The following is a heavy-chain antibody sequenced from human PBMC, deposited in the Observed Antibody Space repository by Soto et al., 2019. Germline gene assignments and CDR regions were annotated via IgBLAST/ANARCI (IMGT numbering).Heavy chain of an antibody. CDR1: GYTFTSYA. V-gene: IGHV1-3*01. D-gene: IGHD3-22*01. CDR3: ARVGSYDSSGYLGY. CDR2: INAGNGNT. J-gene: IGHJ4*02. Sequence: ASVKVSCKASGYTFTSYAMHWVRQAPGQRLEWMGWINAGNGNTKYSQKFQGRVTMTRDTSTSTVCMELSSLRSEDTAVYYCARVGSYDSSGYLGYWGQGTLVTVSS.